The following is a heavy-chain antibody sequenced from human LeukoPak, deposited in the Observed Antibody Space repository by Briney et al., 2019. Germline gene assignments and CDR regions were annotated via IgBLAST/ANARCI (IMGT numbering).Heavy chain of an antibody. CDR2: IGTAGDT. CDR3: ARAGGDWPLDY. Sequence: GGSLRLSCAASGFTFSSYDMHWVRQATGKGLEWVSAIGTAGDTYYPGSVKGRFTISRENAKNSLYLQMNSLRAGDTAVYYCARAGGDWPLDYWGQGTLVTVSS. V-gene: IGHV3-13*01. J-gene: IGHJ4*02. CDR1: GFTFSSYD. D-gene: IGHD2-21*02.